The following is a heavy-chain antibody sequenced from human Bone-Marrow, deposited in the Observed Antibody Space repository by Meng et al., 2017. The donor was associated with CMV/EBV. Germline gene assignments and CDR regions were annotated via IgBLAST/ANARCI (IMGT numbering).Heavy chain of an antibody. CDR3: ARVDDWL. CDR1: GFTFSRYW. J-gene: IGHJ4*02. CDR2: IKQDGSEK. V-gene: IGHV3-7*01. Sequence: GESLKISCAASGFTFSRYWMSWVRQAPGKGLEWVANIKQDGSEKNYVDSVKGRFTISRDNAKHSLYLQMNSLRAEDTAVYYCARVDDWLWGQGTLVTVSS. D-gene: IGHD3-9*01.